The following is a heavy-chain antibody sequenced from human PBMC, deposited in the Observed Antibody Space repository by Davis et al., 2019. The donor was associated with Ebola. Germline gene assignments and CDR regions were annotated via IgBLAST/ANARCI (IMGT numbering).Heavy chain of an antibody. J-gene: IGHJ5*01. D-gene: IGHD2/OR15-2a*01. CDR2: IYVDDSDT. Sequence: GESLKISCQDSGYSSTTYWVGWVRRKPGKGLEWMGMIYVDDSDTRYSPSFQGQVTISADKSIGAAYLQWDSLKASDTATYYCARLQWGQHGAAFYYQGWFDSWGRGTLVTVSS. V-gene: IGHV5-51*01. CDR1: GYSSTTYW. CDR3: ARLQWGQHGAAFYYQGWFDS.